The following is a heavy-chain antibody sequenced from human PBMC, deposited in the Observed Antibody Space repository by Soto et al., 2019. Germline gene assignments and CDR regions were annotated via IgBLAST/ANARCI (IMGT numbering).Heavy chain of an antibody. CDR2: INDGNGNS. Sequence: QVQLVQSGAEVKKPGASVKVSCKASGYSFSNYEMHWVRQAPGQRPEWMGGINDGNGNSLYSQKFQGRLVISRDTSASTAYMELSSLRSEDTALYYCARDGPEYCSGGSCYRQWFDYWGQGTLVTVSS. CDR3: ARDGPEYCSGGSCYRQWFDY. D-gene: IGHD2-15*01. CDR1: GYSFSNYE. V-gene: IGHV1-3*01. J-gene: IGHJ4*02.